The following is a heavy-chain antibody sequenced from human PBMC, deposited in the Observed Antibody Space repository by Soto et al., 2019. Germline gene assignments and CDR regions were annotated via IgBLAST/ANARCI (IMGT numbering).Heavy chain of an antibody. V-gene: IGHV1-8*01. D-gene: IGHD2-21*01. CDR2: MNPYSGNT. J-gene: IGHJ4*02. CDR1: GYTFTNND. Sequence: ASVKVSCKASGYTFTNNDINWVRQAAGQGLEWMGWMNPYSGNTGYARNFHGRVTMTRDNSITTAYMELSSLRSEDTAVYYCVRAPLDYYSADYFANRGQGTLVTVYS. CDR3: VRAPLDYYSADYFAN.